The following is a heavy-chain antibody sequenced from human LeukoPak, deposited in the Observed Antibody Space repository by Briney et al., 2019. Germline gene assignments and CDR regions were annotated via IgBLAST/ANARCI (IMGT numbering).Heavy chain of an antibody. CDR1: GGSISNYY. J-gene: IGHJ3*01. V-gene: IGHV4-59*08. D-gene: IGHD4-17*01. CDR2: IYSTGST. Sequence: PSETLSLTCTVSGGSISNYYWSWIRQPPGKGLDWIGHIYSTGSTTYSPSLKSRVIMSADTSKNQFSLKLSSVTAADSAVYYCARSYGDYITGAYAFDVWGQGTMVTVSS. CDR3: ARSYGDYITGAYAFDV.